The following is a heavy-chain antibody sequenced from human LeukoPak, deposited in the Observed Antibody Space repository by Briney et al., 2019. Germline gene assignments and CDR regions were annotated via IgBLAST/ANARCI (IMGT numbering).Heavy chain of an antibody. Sequence: PGGSLRLSCAASGFTFSSYAMHWVRQAPGKGLEWVAVISYDGSNKYYADSVKGRFTISRDNSKNTLYLQMNSLRAEDTAVYYCARDGDILTGYYYFDYWGQGTLVTVSS. V-gene: IGHV3-30*04. CDR1: GFTFSSYA. D-gene: IGHD3-9*01. CDR2: ISYDGSNK. J-gene: IGHJ4*02. CDR3: ARDGDILTGYYYFDY.